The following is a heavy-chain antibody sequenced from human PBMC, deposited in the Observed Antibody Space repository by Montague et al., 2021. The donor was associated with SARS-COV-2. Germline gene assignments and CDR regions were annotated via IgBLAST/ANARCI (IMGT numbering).Heavy chain of an antibody. CDR3: AKILDASGSHPYLDS. CDR2: ISNTGGHT. V-gene: IGHV3-23*01. CDR1: GFTFSSYA. D-gene: IGHD3-10*01. Sequence: SLRLSCAASGFTFSSYALNWVRQAPGKGLEWVSAISNTGGHTYYADSVRGRFTISRDNSNNTLYLQMNNLRAEDTAVYHCAKILDASGSHPYLDSWGQGPLVAVS. J-gene: IGHJ4*02.